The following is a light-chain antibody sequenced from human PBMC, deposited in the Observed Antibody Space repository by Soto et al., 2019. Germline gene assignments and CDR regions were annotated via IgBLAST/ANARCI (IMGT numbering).Light chain of an antibody. J-gene: IGLJ7*01. CDR3: CSIIWIXASV. V-gene: IGLV2-14*01. CDR2: EVS. CDR1: SSDVCAYKY. Sequence: QPALTQPASVSGSLGQSITISCTGTSSDVCAYKYLSWYQQQPGKAPKLMIDEVSNRPSGGYNCFYGSKSGNTASLIISWLQAEDEADYYCCSIIWIXASVF.